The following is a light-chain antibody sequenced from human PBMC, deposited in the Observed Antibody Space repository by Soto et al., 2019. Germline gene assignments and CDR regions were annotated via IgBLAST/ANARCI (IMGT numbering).Light chain of an antibody. CDR3: SSYTTSSTRI. V-gene: IGLV2-14*01. CDR2: EVT. CDR1: SNDVGGYNY. Sequence: QSALTQPASVSGAPGQSITISCTGTSNDVGGYNYVSWYQQHPGKAPKLLIYEVTNRPFGVSNRFSGSKSGNTASLTIAGLQTEDEADYYCSSYTTSSTRIFGGGTKLTVL. J-gene: IGLJ2*01.